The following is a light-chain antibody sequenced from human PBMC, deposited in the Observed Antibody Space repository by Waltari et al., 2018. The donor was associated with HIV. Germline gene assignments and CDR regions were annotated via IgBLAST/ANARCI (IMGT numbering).Light chain of an antibody. CDR2: AAS. CDR3: QQRTNWPPSIT. J-gene: IGKJ5*01. V-gene: IGKV3-11*01. CDR1: QSVSSY. Sequence: EIVLTQSPATLSLSPGERATLSCRASQSVSSYLAWYQQKPAQAPRLLIYAASKRATGIPARFSGSGSGTDFTLTISSLEPEDFAVYYCQQRTNWPPSITFGQGTRLEIK.